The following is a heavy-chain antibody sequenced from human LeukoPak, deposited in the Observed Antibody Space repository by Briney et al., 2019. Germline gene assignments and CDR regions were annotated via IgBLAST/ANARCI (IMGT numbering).Heavy chain of an antibody. J-gene: IGHJ4*02. Sequence: GGSLRLSCAASAFTFSSYWMSWVRQAPGKGLEWVANIKQDGSENYYVDSVKGRFTISRDNAKNSLYLQMNSLRAEDTAVYYCARALLDYWGQGTLVTVSS. CDR1: AFTFSSYW. CDR3: ARALLDY. V-gene: IGHV3-7*03. CDR2: IKQDGSEN.